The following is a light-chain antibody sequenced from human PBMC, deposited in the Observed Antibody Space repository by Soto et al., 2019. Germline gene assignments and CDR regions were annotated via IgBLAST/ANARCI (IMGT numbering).Light chain of an antibody. CDR2: ETS. CDR3: QQYIDWPPGT. V-gene: IGKV3-15*01. CDR1: QSVSSS. J-gene: IGKJ1*01. Sequence: EIVVTQSPATLSVSPGERVTLSCRASQSVSSSLAWYHQRPGQAPRLLIDETSTRAAGISARFSGSGSGTEFTLTISSLQSEDFAVYCCQQYIDWPPGTFGQGTAVEIK.